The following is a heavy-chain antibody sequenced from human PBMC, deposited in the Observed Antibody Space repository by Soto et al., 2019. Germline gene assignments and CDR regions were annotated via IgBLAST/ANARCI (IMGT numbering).Heavy chain of an antibody. CDR2: ISTYNGNT. CDR1: GYTFNNYG. Sequence: QVQLVQSGVDMKKPGASVKVSCKASGYTFNNYGISWVRQAPGQGLEWRGWISTYNGNTKYAQKFQGRVTMTTATSTRTAYMDLRSVRADVTAVYYCARVHGPGSEGRWFGYWGQGTLLTVSS. D-gene: IGHD2-15*01. J-gene: IGHJ4*02. V-gene: IGHV1-18*01. CDR3: ARVHGPGSEGRWFGY.